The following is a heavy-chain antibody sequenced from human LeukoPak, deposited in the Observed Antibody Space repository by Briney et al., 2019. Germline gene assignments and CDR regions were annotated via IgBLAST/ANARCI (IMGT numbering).Heavy chain of an antibody. Sequence: PGGSLRLSCAASGFTFSIYSMNWVRQAPGKGLEWVSSISSSSSYIYYADSVKGRFTISRDNAKNSLYLQMNSLRVEDTAVYYCARDTSWSPYYYYGMDVWGQGTTVTVSS. CDR3: ARDTSWSPYYYYGMDV. V-gene: IGHV3-21*01. CDR2: ISSSSSYI. CDR1: GFTFSIYS. J-gene: IGHJ6*02. D-gene: IGHD2-2*01.